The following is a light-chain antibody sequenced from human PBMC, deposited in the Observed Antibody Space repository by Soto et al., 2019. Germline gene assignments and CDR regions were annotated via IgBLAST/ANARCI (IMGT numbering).Light chain of an antibody. CDR3: QQRSNWPHSIT. Sequence: TQSPSAMSASVGDRVTITFLSIQGISNYLAWYQQKPGQAPRLLIYDASNRATGIPARFSGSGSETDFTLTISSLEPEDFAVYYCQQRSNWPHSITFGQGTRLEIK. V-gene: IGKV3-11*01. CDR2: DAS. J-gene: IGKJ5*01. CDR1: QGISNY.